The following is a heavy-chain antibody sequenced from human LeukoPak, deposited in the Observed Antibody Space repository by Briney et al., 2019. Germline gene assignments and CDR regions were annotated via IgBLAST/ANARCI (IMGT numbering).Heavy chain of an antibody. V-gene: IGHV3-23*01. Sequence: GGSLRLSCAASGFTFSSYAMSWVRQAPGKGLEWVSAISGSGGSTYYADSVKGRFTISRDNSKNTLYLQMNSLRAEDTAVYYCAKDGEMATIWPPNSYFAYWAQGTLVTVSS. J-gene: IGHJ4*02. CDR1: GFTFSSYA. CDR2: ISGSGGST. D-gene: IGHD5-24*01. CDR3: AKDGEMATIWPPNSYFAY.